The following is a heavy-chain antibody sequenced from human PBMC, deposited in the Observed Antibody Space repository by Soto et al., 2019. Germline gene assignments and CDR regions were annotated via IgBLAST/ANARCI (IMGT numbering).Heavy chain of an antibody. CDR3: ARGYYDFWSGYWGFDY. CDR1: GGSFSGYY. V-gene: IGHV4-34*01. D-gene: IGHD3-3*01. J-gene: IGHJ4*02. CDR2: INHSGST. Sequence: SETLSLTCAVYGGSFSGYYWSWIRQPPGKGLEWIGEINHSGSTNYNPSLKSRVTISVDTPKNQFSLKLSSVTAADTAVYYCARGYYDFWSGYWGFDYWGQGTLVTVSS.